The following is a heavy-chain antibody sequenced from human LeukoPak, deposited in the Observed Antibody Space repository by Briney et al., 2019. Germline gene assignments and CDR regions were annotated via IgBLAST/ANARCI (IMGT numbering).Heavy chain of an antibody. Sequence: GESLKISCKGSGYSFTSYWIGWVRQMPGKGLEWMGIIYPGDSDTRYSPSFQGQVTISADKSISTAYLQWSSLEASDTAMYYCASGTVTYYYDSSGYYSDAFDIWGQGTMVTVSS. CDR1: GYSFTSYW. D-gene: IGHD3-22*01. CDR2: IYPGDSDT. J-gene: IGHJ3*02. CDR3: ASGTVTYYYDSSGYYSDAFDI. V-gene: IGHV5-51*01.